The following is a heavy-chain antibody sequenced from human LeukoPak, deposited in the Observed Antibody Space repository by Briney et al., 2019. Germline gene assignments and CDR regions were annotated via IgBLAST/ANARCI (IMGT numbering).Heavy chain of an antibody. CDR3: SRQPSGTAAFDI. J-gene: IGHJ3*02. V-gene: IGHV4-59*08. CDR2: IYHSGNT. D-gene: IGHD1/OR15-1a*01. CDR1: GGSLISYY. Sequence: SETLSLTCAVSGGSLISYYWSWIRQSPGKGLEWIAYIYHSGNTNYNPSFKSRVTISVDTSKNQFSLKLTSVDAADTAIYYCSRQPSGTAAFDIWGQGTMVTVSS.